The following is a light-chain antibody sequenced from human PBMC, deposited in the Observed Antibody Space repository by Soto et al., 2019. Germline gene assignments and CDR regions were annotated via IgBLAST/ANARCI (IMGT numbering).Light chain of an antibody. CDR1: QSVRSSY. J-gene: IGKJ1*01. CDR2: GAS. Sequence: PGERVTLSCRASQSVRSSYVTWYQQKPGQAPRLLIDGASTRATSIPASFSGSGSGTGFTLTISRPAPEDAAVYCWQQYGSPPTFGQGTKVDIK. CDR3: QQYGSPPT. V-gene: IGKV3-20*01.